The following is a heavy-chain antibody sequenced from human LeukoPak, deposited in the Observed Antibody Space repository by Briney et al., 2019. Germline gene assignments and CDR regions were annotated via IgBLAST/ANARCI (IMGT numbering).Heavy chain of an antibody. Sequence: SETLSLTCAVYGGSFSGYYWSWIRQPPGKGLEWIGEINHSGSTNYNPSLKSRVTISVDTSKNQFSLKLSSVTAADTAVYYCARLTTIFGVVRSAFDIWGQGTMVTVSS. CDR1: GGSFSGYY. J-gene: IGHJ3*02. D-gene: IGHD3-3*01. CDR3: ARLTTIFGVVRSAFDI. CDR2: INHSGST. V-gene: IGHV4-34*01.